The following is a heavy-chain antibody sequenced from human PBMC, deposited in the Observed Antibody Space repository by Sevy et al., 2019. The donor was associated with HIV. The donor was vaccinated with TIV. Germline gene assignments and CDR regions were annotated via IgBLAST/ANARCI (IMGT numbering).Heavy chain of an antibody. CDR1: GFTFSSYG. CDR3: AKEAGSYYDFWSGHYGFAI. Sequence: GGSLRLSCAASGFTFSSYGMHWVRQAPGKGLEWVAVISYDGSSKYYADSVKGRFTISRDNSKNTMYLQINRLRAEDTAAYYCAKEAGSYYDFWSGHYGFAIWGQGTMVTVSS. V-gene: IGHV3-30*18. J-gene: IGHJ3*02. CDR2: ISYDGSSK. D-gene: IGHD3-3*01.